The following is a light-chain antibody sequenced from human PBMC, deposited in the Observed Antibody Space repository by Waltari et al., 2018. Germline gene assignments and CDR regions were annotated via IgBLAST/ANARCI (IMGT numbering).Light chain of an antibody. J-gene: IGKJ1*01. CDR2: SAS. Sequence: GDSVSITCRASQSVSTSLNWYQQQAGRAPKLLIYSASSLQSGVPSRFRGRGSGTEFTLTIDSLQPEDFATYYCHQTDSPPETFGQGTKVEV. V-gene: IGKV1-39*01. CDR3: HQTDSPPET. CDR1: QSVSTS.